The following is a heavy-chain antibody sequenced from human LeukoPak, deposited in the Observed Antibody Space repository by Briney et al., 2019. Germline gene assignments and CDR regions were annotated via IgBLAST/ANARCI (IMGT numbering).Heavy chain of an antibody. V-gene: IGHV3-64*01. Sequence: GALRLSFAAPGFTLSSYAMQWVRQAPGKGMELCLAISSNGGSTYYANSVKGRFTISRDNSKNTLYLQMGSLRAEDMAVYYCAREVAERENWFDPWGQETLVTVSS. CDR3: AREVAERENWFDP. D-gene: IGHD1-14*01. CDR2: ISSNGGST. J-gene: IGHJ5*02. CDR1: GFTLSSYA.